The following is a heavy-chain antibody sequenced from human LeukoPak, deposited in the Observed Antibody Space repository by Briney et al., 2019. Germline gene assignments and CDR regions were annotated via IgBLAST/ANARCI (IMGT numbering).Heavy chain of an antibody. J-gene: IGHJ3*02. CDR1: GFTFSSYS. Sequence: GGSLRLSCAASGFTFSSYSMNWVRQAPGKGLEWVSSISSSSSYIYYADSVKGRFTISRDNAKNSLYLQMNSLRAEDTAVHYCARGGAAITSAFDIWGQGTMVTVSS. V-gene: IGHV3-21*01. CDR2: ISSSSSYI. CDR3: ARGGAAITSAFDI. D-gene: IGHD2-2*01.